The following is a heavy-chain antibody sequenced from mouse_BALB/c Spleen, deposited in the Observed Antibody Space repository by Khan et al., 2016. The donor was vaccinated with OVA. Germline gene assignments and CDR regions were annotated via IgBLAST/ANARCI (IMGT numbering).Heavy chain of an antibody. CDR3: ARRNYFGYTFAY. V-gene: IGHV1-77*01. J-gene: IGHJ3*01. CDR2: ISPGSGDT. Sequence: VQLQESGAELARPGASVKLSCKASGYTFTDYYINWVKQRTGQGLEWIGEISPGSGDTYYNEKFKGKATLTADKSSTTAYMPLSSLTSEASAVYVCARRNYFGYTFAYWGQGTLVTVSA. CDR1: GYTFTDYY. D-gene: IGHD1-2*01.